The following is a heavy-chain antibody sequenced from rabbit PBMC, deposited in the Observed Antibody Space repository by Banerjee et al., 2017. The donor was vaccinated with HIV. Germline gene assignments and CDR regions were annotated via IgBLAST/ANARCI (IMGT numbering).Heavy chain of an antibody. V-gene: IGHV1S45*01. CDR2: IYTGSGST. D-gene: IGHD1-1*01. Sequence: QEQLEESGGGLVKPEGSLTLTCKASGFDLSSYYYMCWVRQAPGKGPEWIACIYTGSGSTNYASWAKGRFTISKTSSTTVTLQMTSLTAADTATYFCARHRNGYFHFNLWGQGTLVTVS. CDR3: ARHRNGYFHFNL. J-gene: IGHJ4*01. CDR1: GFDLSSYYY.